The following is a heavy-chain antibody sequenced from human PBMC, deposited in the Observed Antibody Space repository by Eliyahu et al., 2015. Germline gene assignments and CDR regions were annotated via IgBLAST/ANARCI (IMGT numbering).Heavy chain of an antibody. CDR2: ISYDGSNK. CDR3: AKDSSRGYYTYYYGMDV. J-gene: IGHJ6*02. D-gene: IGHD3-3*01. Sequence: QVQLVESGGGVVQPGRSLRLSCAASGFTFSSYGMHWVRQAPGKGLEWVAVISYDGSNKYYADSVKGRFTISRDNSKNTLYLQMNSLRAEDTAVYYCAKDSSRGYYTYYYGMDVWGQGTTVTVSS. CDR1: GFTFSSYG. V-gene: IGHV3-30*18.